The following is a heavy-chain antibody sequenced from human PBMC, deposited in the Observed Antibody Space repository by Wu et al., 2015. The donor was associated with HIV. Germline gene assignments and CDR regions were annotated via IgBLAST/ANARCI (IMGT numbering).Heavy chain of an antibody. CDR2: INPNDGGT. Sequence: QVQLVQSGAEVKKPGASLKVSCKASGYNFRGYYIHWVRQAPGQGLEWMGRINPNDGGTHYTQKFQGRVTMTRDTSISTAFMELNRLKSDDTAVYYCARDRRIYGDNVGVISWFDPWGQGTLVTVSS. J-gene: IGHJ5*02. CDR1: GYNFRGYY. V-gene: IGHV1-2*06. D-gene: IGHD4-17*01. CDR3: ARDRRIYGDNVGVISWFDP.